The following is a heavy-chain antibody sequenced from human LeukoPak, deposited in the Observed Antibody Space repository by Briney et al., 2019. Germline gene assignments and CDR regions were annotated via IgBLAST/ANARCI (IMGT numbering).Heavy chain of an antibody. D-gene: IGHD6-19*01. V-gene: IGHV3-30*04. Sequence: GGSLRLSCAASGFSFSTYAMSWVRQAPGKGLEWVAVISYDGSNKYYADTVKGRFTISRDNSKNTLYLQMNSLRAEDTAVYYCARDFSDFEQYYFDYWGQGTLVTVSS. J-gene: IGHJ4*02. CDR3: ARDFSDFEQYYFDY. CDR2: ISYDGSNK. CDR1: GFSFSTYA.